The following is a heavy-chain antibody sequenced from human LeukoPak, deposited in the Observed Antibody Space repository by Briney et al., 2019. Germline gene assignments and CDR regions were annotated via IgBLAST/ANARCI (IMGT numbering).Heavy chain of an antibody. V-gene: IGHV3-53*01. CDR2: IYSGGST. CDR1: GFTVSSNY. J-gene: IGHJ6*03. Sequence: GGSLRLSCAASGFTVSSNYMSWVRRAPGKGVEWVSVIYSGGSTYYADSVKGRFTISRDNSKNTLYLQMNSLRAEDTAVYYCARVGVTMVRLYYYYYMDVWGQGTLVTVSS. D-gene: IGHD3-10*01. CDR3: ARVGVTMVRLYYYYYMDV.